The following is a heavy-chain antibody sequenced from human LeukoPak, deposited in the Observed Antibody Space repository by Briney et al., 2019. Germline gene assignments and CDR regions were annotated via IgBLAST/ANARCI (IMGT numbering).Heavy chain of an antibody. CDR1: GFTFSSYA. CDR2: ISGSGGST. J-gene: IGHJ6*03. D-gene: IGHD5-18*01. Sequence: GGSLRLSCAASGFTFSSYAMSWVRQAPGKGLEWVSAISGSGGSTYYADSVKGRFTISRDNSKNTLYLQMNILRAEDTAVYYCAKEGSCGYEGYYYYYMDVWGKGTTVTVS. CDR3: AKEGSCGYEGYYYYYMDV. V-gene: IGHV3-23*01.